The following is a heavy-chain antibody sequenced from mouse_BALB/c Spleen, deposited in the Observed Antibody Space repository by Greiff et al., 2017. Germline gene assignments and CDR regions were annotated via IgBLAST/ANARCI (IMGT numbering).Heavy chain of an antibody. D-gene: IGHD2-4*01. CDR2: IYPSASYT. CDR1: GYTFTSYW. V-gene: IGHV1-69*02. Sequence: QVQLQQPGAELVRPGASVKLSCKASGYTFTSYWINWVKQRPGQGLEWIGNIYPSASYTNYNQKFKDKATLTVDKSSSTAYMQLSSPTSEDSAVYYCTKNYDKNWYCDVWGAGTTVTVAA. J-gene: IGHJ1*01. CDR3: TKNYDKNWYCDV.